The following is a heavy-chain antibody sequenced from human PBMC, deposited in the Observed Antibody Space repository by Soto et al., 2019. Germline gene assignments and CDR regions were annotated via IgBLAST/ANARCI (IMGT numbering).Heavy chain of an antibody. CDR3: ARTFDTITYYFDY. V-gene: IGHV3-30*16. D-gene: IGHD3-9*01. CDR1: EFSFSSYA. J-gene: IGHJ4*02. Sequence: GGSLRLPCAASEFSFSSYAMHWIRQAPGKGLEWVAVISFDGNIIQYADSVKGRFIISRDNSKNTLYLQMNSLRGEDTAVYYCARTFDTITYYFDYWGQGTLVTVSS. CDR2: ISFDGNII.